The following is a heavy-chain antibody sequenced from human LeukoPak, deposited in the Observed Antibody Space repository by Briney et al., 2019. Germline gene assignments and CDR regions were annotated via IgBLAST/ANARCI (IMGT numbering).Heavy chain of an antibody. D-gene: IGHD6-19*01. CDR3: ARAPYSSGFGVV. V-gene: IGHV4-61*01. CDR2: ICYSGST. Sequence: PSETLSLTCTVSGGSVSSGSYYWSWIRQPPGKGLEWIGYICYSGSTNYNPSLKSRVTISVDTSKNQFSLKLSSVTAADTAVYYCARAPYSSGFGVVWGQGTTVTVSS. CDR1: GGSVSSGSYY. J-gene: IGHJ6*02.